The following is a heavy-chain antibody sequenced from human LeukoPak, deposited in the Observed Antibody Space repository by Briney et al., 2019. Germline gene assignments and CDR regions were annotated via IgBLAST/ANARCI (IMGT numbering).Heavy chain of an antibody. CDR3: ARVDSEYCSSTSCYKWFDP. CDR1: GYTFTGYY. V-gene: IGHV1-2*02. Sequence: ASVKVSYKASGYTFTGYYIYWVRQAPGQGLEWMGWINPNSGGTNYAQKFQGRVAMTRDTSVNTAYMELSRLRSDDTAVYYCARVDSEYCSSTSCYKWFDPWGQGTLVTVSS. J-gene: IGHJ5*02. D-gene: IGHD2-2*02. CDR2: INPNSGGT.